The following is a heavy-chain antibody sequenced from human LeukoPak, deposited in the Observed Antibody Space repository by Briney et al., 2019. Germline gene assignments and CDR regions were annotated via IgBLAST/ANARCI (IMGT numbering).Heavy chain of an antibody. V-gene: IGHV3-48*03. CDR1: GFIFSSYE. Sequence: PGGSLRLSCVASGFIFSSYEMIWVRQAPGKGLEWVSYITDNGRKIYYADSVKGRFTISRDNAKNSLYLQMNSLRAEDTAVYYCAELGITMIGGVWGKGTTVTISS. CDR3: AELGITMIGGV. CDR2: ITDNGRKI. D-gene: IGHD3-10*02. J-gene: IGHJ6*04.